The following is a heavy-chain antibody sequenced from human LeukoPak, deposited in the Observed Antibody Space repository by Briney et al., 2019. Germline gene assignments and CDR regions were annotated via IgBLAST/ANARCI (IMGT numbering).Heavy chain of an antibody. CDR1: GGSISSYY. J-gene: IGHJ5*02. Sequence: SETLSLTCTVSGGSISSYYWSWVRPPPGKGLEWIGSVSYSGSTNHNPSLKSRVTISLDTSKNQFSLKLSSVTAADTAVYYCARYYGSYNWFDPWGQGTLVTVSS. CDR2: VSYSGST. V-gene: IGHV4-59*01. D-gene: IGHD3-10*01. CDR3: ARYYGSYNWFDP.